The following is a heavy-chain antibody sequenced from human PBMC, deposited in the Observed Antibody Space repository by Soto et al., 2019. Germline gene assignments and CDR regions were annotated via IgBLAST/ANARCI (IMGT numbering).Heavy chain of an antibody. Sequence: PSETLSLTCAVYGGSFSGYYWSWIRQPPGKGLEWIGEINHSGSTNYNPSLKSRVTISVGTSKNQFSLKLSSVTAADTAVYYCARGNYDFWSGYPYTSYYYYYGMDVWGQGTTVT. V-gene: IGHV4-34*01. D-gene: IGHD3-3*01. J-gene: IGHJ6*02. CDR3: ARGNYDFWSGYPYTSYYYYYGMDV. CDR1: GGSFSGYY. CDR2: INHSGST.